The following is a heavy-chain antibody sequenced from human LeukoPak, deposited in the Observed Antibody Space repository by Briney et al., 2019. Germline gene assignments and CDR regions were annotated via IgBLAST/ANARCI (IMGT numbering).Heavy chain of an antibody. CDR1: GSRFTSYW. CDR2: IDHSDSYT. CDR3: ARTKRLEYYFDY. V-gene: IGHV5-10-1*01. J-gene: IGHJ4*02. D-gene: IGHD1-1*01. Sequence: GESLEISCKGSGSRFTSYWISWVRQMPGKGLEWMGRIDHSDSYTKYSPSFQGHVTISADKSISTAYLQWSSLKASDTAMYYCARTKRLEYYFDYWGQGTLVTVSS.